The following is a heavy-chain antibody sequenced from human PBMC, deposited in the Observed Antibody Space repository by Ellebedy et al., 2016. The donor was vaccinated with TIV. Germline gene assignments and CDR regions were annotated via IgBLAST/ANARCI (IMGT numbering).Heavy chain of an antibody. V-gene: IGHV3-11*01. CDR2: ISSSGSTT. J-gene: IGHJ4*02. CDR1: GFTFSDYY. D-gene: IGHD1-14*01. CDR3: ARGGKNHLISFHYFDS. Sequence: GESLKISXAASGFTFSDYYMGRIRQAPGKGLEWISYISSSGSTTYYADSVEGRFTISRDNAKNSLFLQMNSLRVEDTAVYYCARGGKNHLISFHYFDSWGQGTLVTVSS.